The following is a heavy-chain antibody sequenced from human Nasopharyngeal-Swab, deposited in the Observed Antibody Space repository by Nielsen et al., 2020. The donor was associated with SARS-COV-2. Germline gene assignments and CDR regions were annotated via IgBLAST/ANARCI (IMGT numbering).Heavy chain of an antibody. CDR1: GYTFTGYY. CDR3: ARESVDGPYYYYGMDV. CDR2: INPNSGGT. J-gene: IGHJ6*02. V-gene: IGHV1-2*06. Sequence: ASVKASCKASGYTFTGYYMHWVRQAPGQGLEWMGRINPNSGGTNYAQKFQGRVTMTRDTSISTAYMELSRLRSDDTAVYYCARESVDGPYYYYGMDVWGQGTTVTVSS.